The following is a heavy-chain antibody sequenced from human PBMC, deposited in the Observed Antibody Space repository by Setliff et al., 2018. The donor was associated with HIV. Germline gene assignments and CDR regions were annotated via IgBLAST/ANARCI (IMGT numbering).Heavy chain of an antibody. CDR3: ARRIDNSGSFPDKNWFDT. J-gene: IGHJ5*02. D-gene: IGHD3-10*01. Sequence: SETLSLTCTVSGGSISSYCWNWIRQSPGRGLEWTGFIFSSGSTKYNPSLQSRVTMSIDTSKNQFSLKLTSVTAADTAVYYCARRIDNSGSFPDKNWFDTWGQGSLVTVSS. V-gene: IGHV4-4*09. CDR2: IFSSGST. CDR1: GGSISSYC.